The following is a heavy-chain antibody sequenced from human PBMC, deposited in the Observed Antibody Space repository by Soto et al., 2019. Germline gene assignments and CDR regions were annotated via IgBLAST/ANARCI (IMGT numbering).Heavy chain of an antibody. CDR2: ISSSSSYI. Sequence: GGSLRLSCASSGFTFSSYSMNLVRQAPGKGLEWVSSISSSSSYIYYADSVKGRFTISRDNAKNSLYLQMNSLRAEDTAVYYCARDTRWYYDSSGPPPSPYSFDIWGQGTMVTVSS. J-gene: IGHJ3*02. D-gene: IGHD3-22*01. CDR3: ARDTRWYYDSSGPPPSPYSFDI. CDR1: GFTFSSYS. V-gene: IGHV3-21*01.